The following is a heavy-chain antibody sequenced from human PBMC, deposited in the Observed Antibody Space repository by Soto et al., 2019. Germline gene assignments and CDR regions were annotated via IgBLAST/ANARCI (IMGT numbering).Heavy chain of an antibody. CDR3: ARGSGSLSSNLYY. V-gene: IGHV4-59*01. D-gene: IGHD2-15*01. CDR1: GGSISSSY. J-gene: IGHJ4*02. CDR2: IYYSGNT. Sequence: SETLSLTCTVSGGSISSSYWSWIRQPPGKGLEWIGFIYYSGNTEYSPSLKSRVTISADTSKKQFSLKLSSVTAADTAVYYCARGSGSLSSNLYYWGQGTLVPVSS.